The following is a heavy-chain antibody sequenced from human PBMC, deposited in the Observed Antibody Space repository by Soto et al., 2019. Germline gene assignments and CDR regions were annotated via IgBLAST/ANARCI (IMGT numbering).Heavy chain of an antibody. V-gene: IGHV4-39*01. Sequence: ASETLSLPCTVSWGSISSRSYYLGFIRPPPGEGLEWIGSIYYSGSTYYNPSLKSRVTISVDTSKNQFSLKLSSVTAADTAVYYCARQRMDYGSGSYFPLDYWGQGTLVTVSS. CDR3: ARQRMDYGSGSYFPLDY. J-gene: IGHJ4*02. CDR2: IYYSGST. D-gene: IGHD3-10*01. CDR1: WGSISSRSYY.